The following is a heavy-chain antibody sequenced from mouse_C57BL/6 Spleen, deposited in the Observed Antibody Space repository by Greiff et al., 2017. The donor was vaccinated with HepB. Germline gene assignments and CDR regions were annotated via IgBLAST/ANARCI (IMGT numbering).Heavy chain of an antibody. CDR1: GYSITSGYY. CDR2: ISYDGSN. Sequence: VQLQQSGPGLVKPSQSLSLTCSVTGYSITSGYYWNWIRQFPGNKLEWMGYISYDGSNNYNPSLKNRISITRDTSKNQFFLKLNSVTTEDTATYYCARGEGLRGFAYWGQGTLVTVSA. D-gene: IGHD2-4*01. J-gene: IGHJ3*01. V-gene: IGHV3-6*01. CDR3: ARGEGLRGFAY.